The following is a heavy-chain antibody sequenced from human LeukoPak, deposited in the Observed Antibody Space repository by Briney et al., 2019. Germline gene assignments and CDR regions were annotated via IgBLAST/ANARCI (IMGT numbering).Heavy chain of an antibody. Sequence: GGSLRLSCAASGFRFNIYWMSWVRRAPGKGLEWVANIKEDGSQTRHVGSVKGRFTISRDNAKNSLYLQMNSLRGEDTAIYYCARDKEYCSGANCNPASSFDYWGQGSLVTVSS. V-gene: IGHV3-7*01. CDR3: ARDKEYCSGANCNPASSFDY. D-gene: IGHD2-15*01. CDR2: IKEDGSQT. CDR1: GFRFNIYW. J-gene: IGHJ4*02.